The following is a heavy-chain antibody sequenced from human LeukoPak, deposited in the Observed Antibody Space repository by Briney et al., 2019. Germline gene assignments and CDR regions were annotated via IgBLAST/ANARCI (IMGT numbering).Heavy chain of an antibody. D-gene: IGHD6-19*01. CDR3: ARDGYSSGWPYYYYGMDV. V-gene: IGHV3-21*01. CDR2: ISSSGSYI. J-gene: IGHJ6*02. Sequence: GGSLRLSCVVSGITLSNYAMSWVRQAPGKGLEWVSSISSSGSYIYYADSVRGRFTISRDNAKNSLYLQMNSLRAEDTAVYYCARDGYSSGWPYYYYGMDVWGQGTTVTVSS. CDR1: GITLSNYA.